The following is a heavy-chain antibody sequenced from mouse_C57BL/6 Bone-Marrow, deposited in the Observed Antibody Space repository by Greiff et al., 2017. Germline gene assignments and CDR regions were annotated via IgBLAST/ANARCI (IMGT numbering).Heavy chain of an antibody. Sequence: VKLVESGAELVRPGASVTLSCKASGYTFTDYEMHWVKQTPVHGLEWIGAIDPETGGTAYNQKFKGKAILTADKSSSTAYMELRSLTSEDSAVYYCNLVFAYWGQGTLVTVSA. CDR3: NLVFAY. V-gene: IGHV1-15*01. J-gene: IGHJ3*01. CDR1: GYTFTDYE. D-gene: IGHD6-1*01. CDR2: IDPETGGT.